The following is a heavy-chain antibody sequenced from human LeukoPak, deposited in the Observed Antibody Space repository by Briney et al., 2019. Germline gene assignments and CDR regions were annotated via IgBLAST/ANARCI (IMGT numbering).Heavy chain of an antibody. D-gene: IGHD2-2*01. CDR1: GGTFSSYT. CDR2: IIPILGIA. V-gene: IGHV1-69*02. Sequence: GASVKVSCKASGGTFSSYTISWVRQAPGQGLEWMGRIIPILGIANYAQKFQGRVTITADKSTSTAYMELSRLRSDDTAVYYCARVEVPAAMVSNHYYYYYMDVWGKGTTVTVSS. CDR3: ARVEVPAAMVSNHYYYYYMDV. J-gene: IGHJ6*03.